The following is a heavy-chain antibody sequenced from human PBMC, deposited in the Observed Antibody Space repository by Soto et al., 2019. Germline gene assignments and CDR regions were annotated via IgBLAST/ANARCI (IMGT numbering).Heavy chain of an antibody. Sequence: ELQLVESGGGLVQPGGSLRLSCAASGFTFSSYWMHWVRQAPGKGLVWVSRIKSDGSSTSYADSVKGRFTISRDNAKNTLYLQMNSLIAEDTAVYFCVEEDSSSWSGDYWGQGTLVTVS. D-gene: IGHD6-13*01. CDR3: VEEDSSSWSGDY. CDR2: IKSDGSST. V-gene: IGHV3-74*01. J-gene: IGHJ4*02. CDR1: GFTFSSYW.